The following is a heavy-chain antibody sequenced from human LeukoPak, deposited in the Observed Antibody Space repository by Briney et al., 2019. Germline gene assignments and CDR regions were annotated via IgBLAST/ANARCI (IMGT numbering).Heavy chain of an antibody. CDR2: IYTSGST. V-gene: IGHV4-61*02. J-gene: IGHJ4*02. CDR3: ARVRVDYYGSGSYYKVNDY. D-gene: IGHD3-10*01. CDR1: GGSISSGSYY. Sequence: SETLSLTCTVSGGSISSGSYYWSWIRQPAGKGLEWIGRIYTSGSTNYNPSLKSRVTISVDTSKNQFSLKLSSVTAADTAVYYCARVRVDYYGSGSYYKVNDYWGQGTLVTVSS.